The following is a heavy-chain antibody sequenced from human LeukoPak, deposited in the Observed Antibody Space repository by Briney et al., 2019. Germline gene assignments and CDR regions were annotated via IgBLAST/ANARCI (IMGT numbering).Heavy chain of an antibody. J-gene: IGHJ4*02. CDR2: ISYDVSNK. D-gene: IGHD3-22*01. Sequence: GGSLRLSCAASGFTFRSHGMHWVRQAPGKGLEWVAVISYDVSNKCYADSVKGRFTISRDNSKNTLYLQMNSLRAEDTAVYYCAKAGSYYDSRFDYWGQGTLVTVSS. CDR1: GFTFRSHG. CDR3: AKAGSYYDSRFDY. V-gene: IGHV3-30*18.